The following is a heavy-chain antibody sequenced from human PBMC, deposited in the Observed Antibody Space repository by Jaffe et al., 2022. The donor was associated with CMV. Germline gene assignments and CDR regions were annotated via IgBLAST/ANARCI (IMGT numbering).Heavy chain of an antibody. Sequence: QLQLQESGPGLVKASETLSLNCSVSDGSISRKNYFWGWIRQPPGKGLEWIGSSFYNGMTYNNPSLKSRVTVSVDTSRNQFSLKLNSVTAADTAVYYCARHGAGGSGSPRRAFDVWGQGTMVTVSS. V-gene: IGHV4-39*01. CDR3: ARHGAGGSGSPRRAFDV. D-gene: IGHD3-10*01. CDR1: DGSISRKNYF. CDR2: SFYNGMT. J-gene: IGHJ3*01.